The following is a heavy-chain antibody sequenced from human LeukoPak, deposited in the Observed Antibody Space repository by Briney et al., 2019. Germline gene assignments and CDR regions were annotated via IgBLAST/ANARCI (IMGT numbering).Heavy chain of an antibody. Sequence: GGSLRLSCAASGFTFSSYAMSWVRQAPGKGLEWVSAISGSGGSTYYVDSVKGRFTISRDNSKNTLYLQMNSLRAEDTAVYYCAKVRSVVPAATYYFDYWGQGTLVTVSS. CDR3: AKVRSVVPAATYYFDY. V-gene: IGHV3-23*01. CDR2: ISGSGGST. D-gene: IGHD2-2*01. CDR1: GFTFSSYA. J-gene: IGHJ4*02.